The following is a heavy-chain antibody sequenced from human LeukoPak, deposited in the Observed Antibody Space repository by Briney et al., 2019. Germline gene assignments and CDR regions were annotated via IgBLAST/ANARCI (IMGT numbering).Heavy chain of an antibody. V-gene: IGHV4-34*01. CDR3: ARRVVRGVIHDY. CDR2: INHSGST. CDR1: GGSFSGYY. Sequence: TSETLSLTCAVYGGSFSGYYWSWIRQPPGKGLEWIGEINHSGSTNYNPSLKSRVTISVDTSKNQFSLKLSSVTAADTAVYYCARRVVRGVIHDYWGQGTLVTVSS. D-gene: IGHD3-10*01. J-gene: IGHJ4*02.